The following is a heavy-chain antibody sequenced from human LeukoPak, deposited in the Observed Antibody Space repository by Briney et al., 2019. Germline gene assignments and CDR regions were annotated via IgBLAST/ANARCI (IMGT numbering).Heavy chain of an antibody. CDR2: IYYDGSNK. V-gene: IGHV3-30*03. CDR3: VSQLVQGVDY. Sequence: PRGSLRLSCAAPGFSFTSYGMCWVRQAPGKGLEWVALIYYDGSNKYYADTVKGRFTISRDNSKSTLYLQMNSLRAEDTAVYYCVSQLVQGVDYWGQGTLVTVSS. CDR1: GFSFTSYG. J-gene: IGHJ4*02. D-gene: IGHD6-6*01.